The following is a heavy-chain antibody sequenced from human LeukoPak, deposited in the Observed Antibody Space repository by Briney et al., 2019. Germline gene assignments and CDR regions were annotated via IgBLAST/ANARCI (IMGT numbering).Heavy chain of an antibody. V-gene: IGHV3-21*01. CDR1: GFTFSSYS. CDR3: ARDRVLSGWFPSLCY. CDR2: ISSSSSYI. D-gene: IGHD6-19*01. Sequence: GGSLRLSCAASGFTFSSYSMNWVRQAPGKGLEWVSSISSSSSYIYYADSVKGRFTISRDNAKNSLYLQMNSLRAEDTAVYYCARDRVLSGWFPSLCYWGQGTLVTVSS. J-gene: IGHJ4*02.